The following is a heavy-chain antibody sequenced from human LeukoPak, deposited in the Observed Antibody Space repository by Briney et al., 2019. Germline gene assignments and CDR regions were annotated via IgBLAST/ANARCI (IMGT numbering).Heavy chain of an antibody. CDR2: IYYSGGT. J-gene: IGHJ4*02. CDR3: ASRDSSGYYFDY. V-gene: IGHV4-59*01. CDR1: GGSISSYY. D-gene: IGHD3-22*01. Sequence: KSSETLSLTCTVSGGSISSYYWSWIRQPPGKGLEWIGYIYYSGGTNYNPSLKSRVTISVDTSKNQFSLKLSSVTAADTAVYYCASRDSSGYYFDYWGQGTLVTVSS.